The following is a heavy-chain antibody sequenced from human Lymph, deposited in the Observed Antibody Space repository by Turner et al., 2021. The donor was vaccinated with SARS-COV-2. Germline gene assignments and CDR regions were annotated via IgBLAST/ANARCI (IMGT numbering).Heavy chain of an antibody. D-gene: IGHD3-9*01. CDR1: GFAFSSDW. CDR3: ARVGGRFEWSDGYHYYYAMDV. V-gene: IGHV3-7*03. J-gene: IGHJ6*02. Sequence: EVPLVDPGGGLVQPAGSLILSCAASGFAFSSDWMSWVRQARGKGLEWVANIKQDGSKIYYVDSVYDRFTISRDNAKNALYLQMNSLRADDTAVYFGARVGGRFEWSDGYHYYYAMDVWGQGTTVTVSS. CDR2: IKQDGSKI.